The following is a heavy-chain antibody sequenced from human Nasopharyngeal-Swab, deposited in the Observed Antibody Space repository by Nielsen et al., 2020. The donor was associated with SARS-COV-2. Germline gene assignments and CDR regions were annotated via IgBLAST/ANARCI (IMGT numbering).Heavy chain of an antibody. CDR2: IYYSGST. J-gene: IGHJ4*02. CDR3: ARLRWYVDY. V-gene: IGHV4-59*08. Sequence: WIRQPPGKGLEWIGYIYYSGSTNYNPSLKSRVTISVDTSKNQFSLKLSSVTAADTAVYYCARLRWYVDYWGQGTLVTVSS. D-gene: IGHD4-23*01.